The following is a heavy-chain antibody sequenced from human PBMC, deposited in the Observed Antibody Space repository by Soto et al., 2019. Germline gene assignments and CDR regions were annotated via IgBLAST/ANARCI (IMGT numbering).Heavy chain of an antibody. Sequence: GGSLRLSCAASGFTFSSYGMHWVRQAPGKGLEWVAVIWYDGSNKYYADSVKGRFTISRDNSKNTLYLQMNSLRAEDTAVYYCANMEVREPSGLDVWGQGTTVTVSS. CDR3: ANMEVREPSGLDV. D-gene: IGHD1-1*01. CDR2: IWYDGSNK. J-gene: IGHJ6*02. V-gene: IGHV3-30*02. CDR1: GFTFSSYG.